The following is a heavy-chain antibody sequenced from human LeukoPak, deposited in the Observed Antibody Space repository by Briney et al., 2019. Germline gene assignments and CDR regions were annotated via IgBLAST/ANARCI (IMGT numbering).Heavy chain of an antibody. V-gene: IGHV5-51*01. CDR1: GYRLTSYW. CDR3: ARKRGCYSAPSDY. D-gene: IGHD3-3*01. J-gene: IGHJ4*02. Sequence: GESLKISCQGSGYRLTSYWIAWVRQMPGKGLECMGIIYPGDSDTRYSPSFQGQVTISADKSISTAYLQWSSLKASDTAIYYCARKRGCYSAPSDYWGQGILVTVSS. CDR2: IYPGDSDT.